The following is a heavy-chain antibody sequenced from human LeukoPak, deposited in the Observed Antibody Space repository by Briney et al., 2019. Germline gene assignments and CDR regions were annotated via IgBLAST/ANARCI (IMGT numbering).Heavy chain of an antibody. CDR3: ARLTGYCSGGSCYYPYYYGMDV. J-gene: IGHJ6*02. Sequence: GESLKISCKGSGYSFTSYWIGWVRQMPGKGLEWMGIIYPGDSDTRYSPSFQGQVTISADKSISTAYLQWSSLKASDTAMYYCARLTGYCSGGSCYYPYYYGMDVWGQGTRSPSP. V-gene: IGHV5-51*01. CDR1: GYSFTSYW. CDR2: IYPGDSDT. D-gene: IGHD2-15*01.